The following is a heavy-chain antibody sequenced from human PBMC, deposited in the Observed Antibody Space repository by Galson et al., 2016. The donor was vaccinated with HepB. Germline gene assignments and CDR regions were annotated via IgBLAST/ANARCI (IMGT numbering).Heavy chain of an antibody. CDR3: ARRSVTNFPYFDA. J-gene: IGHJ4*02. Sequence: SVKVSCKASGYTFSNYAVHWVRQAPGQRLEWMGWITGGNDNTKYSQKLQGRVSITRDTPASTVSMELESLTSEDTAVYYCARRSVTNFPYFDAWGQGTLVTVSS. V-gene: IGHV1-3*01. D-gene: IGHD2/OR15-2a*01. CDR1: GYTFSNYA. CDR2: ITGGNDNT.